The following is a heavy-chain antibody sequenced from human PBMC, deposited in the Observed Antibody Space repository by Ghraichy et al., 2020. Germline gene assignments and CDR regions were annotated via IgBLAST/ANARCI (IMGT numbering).Heavy chain of an antibody. CDR1: GFTVVSSNY. V-gene: IGHV3-53*01. Sequence: GGSLRLSCAASGFTVVSSNYMNWVRQAPGEGLEWVSVIYSGGSAYYADSVKGRFSISRDNSKNTLHLQMNSLRVEDTAVYYCARGLVATGFYYFYGMDVWVQGTTVTVSS. CDR2: IYSGGSA. J-gene: IGHJ6*02. CDR3: ARGLVATGFYYFYGMDV. D-gene: IGHD5-12*01.